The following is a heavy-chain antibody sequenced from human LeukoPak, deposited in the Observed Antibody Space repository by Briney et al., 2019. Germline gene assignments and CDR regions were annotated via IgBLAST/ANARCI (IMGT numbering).Heavy chain of an antibody. V-gene: IGHV4-59*12. J-gene: IGHJ3*02. CDR3: AREFEQQLAYDAFDI. CDR2: VYYSGTA. CDR1: GGSMRSYY. Sequence: SETLSLTCTVSGGSMRSYYWSWIRQPPGKGLELIGYVYYSGTANYNPSLESRVTILVDTSKNQFSLQLNSVTPEDTAVYYCAREFEQQLAYDAFDIWGQGTMVTVSS. D-gene: IGHD6-13*01.